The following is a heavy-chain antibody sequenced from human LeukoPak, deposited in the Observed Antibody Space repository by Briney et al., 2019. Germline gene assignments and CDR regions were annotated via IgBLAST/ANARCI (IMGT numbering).Heavy chain of an antibody. J-gene: IGHJ4*02. D-gene: IGHD3-22*01. Sequence: ASVKVSCKASGYTFTGYYMHWVRQAPEQGLEWMGWINPNSGGTNYAQKLQGRVTMTTDTSTSTAYMELRSLRSDDTAVYYCARVDTMIVVVIPDYWGQGTLVTVSS. V-gene: IGHV1-2*02. CDR2: INPNSGGT. CDR3: ARVDTMIVVVIPDY. CDR1: GYTFTGYY.